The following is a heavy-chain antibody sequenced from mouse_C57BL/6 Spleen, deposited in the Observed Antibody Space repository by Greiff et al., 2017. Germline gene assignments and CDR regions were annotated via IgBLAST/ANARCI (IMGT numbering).Heavy chain of an antibody. J-gene: IGHJ2*01. CDR2: IDPEDGDT. Sequence: EVQLQESGAELVRPGASVKLSCTASGFNIKDYYMHWVKQRPEQGLEWIGRIDPEDGDTEYAPKFQGKATMTADTSSNTAYLQLSSLTSEDTAVYYCTKEDYYGSRVPFDYWGQGTTLTVSS. D-gene: IGHD1-1*01. CDR1: GFNIKDYY. V-gene: IGHV14-1*01. CDR3: TKEDYYGSRVPFDY.